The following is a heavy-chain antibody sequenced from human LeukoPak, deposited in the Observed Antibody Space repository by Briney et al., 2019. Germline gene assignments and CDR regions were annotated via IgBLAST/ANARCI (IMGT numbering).Heavy chain of an antibody. D-gene: IGHD3-9*01. J-gene: IGHJ4*02. CDR2: INAGNGNT. Sequence: GASVKVSCKASGYTFTSYAMHWVRQAPGQMLEWMGWINAGNGNTKYSQKFQGRVTINRDTSASTAYMELSSLRSEDTAVYYCARDSSTDCILDCWGQGTLVTVSS. V-gene: IGHV1-3*01. CDR3: ARDSSTDCILDC. CDR1: GYTFTSYA.